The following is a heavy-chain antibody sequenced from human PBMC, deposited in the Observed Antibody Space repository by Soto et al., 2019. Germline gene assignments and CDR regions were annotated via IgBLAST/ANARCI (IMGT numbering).Heavy chain of an antibody. Sequence: QVQLQESGPGLVKPSGTLSLTCAVSGGSISSSNWWSWVRQPPGKGLEWIGEIYHSGSTNYNPSLKSRVTIPVDKSKNQFPLKLSFVTAADTAVYYCAGPLDYEDAFDIWGQGTMVTVSS. CDR2: IYHSGST. V-gene: IGHV4-4*02. CDR3: AGPLDYEDAFDI. CDR1: GGSISSSNW. J-gene: IGHJ3*02. D-gene: IGHD4-17*01.